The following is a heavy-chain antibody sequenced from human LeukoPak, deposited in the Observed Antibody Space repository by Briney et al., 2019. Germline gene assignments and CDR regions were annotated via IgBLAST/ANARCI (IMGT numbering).Heavy chain of an antibody. Sequence: PGGSLRLSCAASGFTFSSYAMSWVRQAPGKGLEWVSAITGSGGSTYYADSVKGRFTISRDNAKNSLYLQMNSLRAEDTALYYCARAKSKPRGHLDYWGQGTLVAVSS. CDR2: ITGSGGST. CDR1: GFTFSSYA. CDR3: ARAKSKPRGHLDY. J-gene: IGHJ4*02. V-gene: IGHV3-23*01. D-gene: IGHD3-10*01.